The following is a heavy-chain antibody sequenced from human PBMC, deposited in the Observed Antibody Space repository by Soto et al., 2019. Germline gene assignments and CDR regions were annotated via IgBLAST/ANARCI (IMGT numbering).Heavy chain of an antibody. D-gene: IGHD4-4*01. Sequence: SETLSLTCTVSGGSISSGGYYWSWIRQHPGKGLEWIGYIYYSGSTYYNPSLKSRVTISVDTSKNQFSLKLSSVTAADTAVYYCARGVSNSRYYYYYMDVWGKGTTVTVSS. V-gene: IGHV4-31*03. CDR2: IYYSGST. J-gene: IGHJ6*03. CDR1: GGSISSGGYY. CDR3: ARGVSNSRYYYYYMDV.